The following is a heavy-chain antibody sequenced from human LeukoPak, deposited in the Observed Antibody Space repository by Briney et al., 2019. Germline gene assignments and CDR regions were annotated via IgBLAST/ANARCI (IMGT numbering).Heavy chain of an antibody. Sequence: PGGSLRLSCAASGFTFSSYGMHWVRQAPGKGLEWVAFIRYDGSNKYCADSVKGRFTISRGNSKNTLYLQMNSLRAEDTAVYYCAKDGGMVADGWGQGTLVTVSS. J-gene: IGHJ4*02. V-gene: IGHV3-30*02. CDR1: GFTFSSYG. CDR2: IRYDGSNK. D-gene: IGHD1-26*01. CDR3: AKDGGMVADG.